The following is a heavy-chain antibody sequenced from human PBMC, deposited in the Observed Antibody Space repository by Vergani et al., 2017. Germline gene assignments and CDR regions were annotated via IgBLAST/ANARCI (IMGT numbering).Heavy chain of an antibody. CDR3: ARDRRWEHGFDY. CDR2: IYYSGST. V-gene: IGHV4-59*01. CDR1: GGSISSYY. Sequence: QVQLQESGPGLVKPSETLSLTCTVSGGSISSYYWSWIRQPPGKGLEWIGYIYYSGSTNYNPSLKSRVTISVDTSKNQFSLKLSSVTAADTAVYYFARDRRWEHGFDYWGQGTLVTVSS. D-gene: IGHD4-23*01. J-gene: IGHJ4*02.